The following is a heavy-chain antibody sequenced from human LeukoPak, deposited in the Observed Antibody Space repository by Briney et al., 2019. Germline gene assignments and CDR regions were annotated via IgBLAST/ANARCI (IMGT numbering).Heavy chain of an antibody. V-gene: IGHV3-21*01. CDR1: GFTFSSYS. J-gene: IGHJ6*02. CDR2: ISSSSSYI. CDR3: ARSHTAMVGYGMDV. Sequence: PGGSLRLSCAASGFTFSSYSMNWVRQAPGKGLEWGSSISSSSSYIYYADSVKGRFTISRDNAKNSLYLQMNSLRAEDTAVYYCARSHTAMVGYGMDVWGQGTTVTVSS. D-gene: IGHD5-18*01.